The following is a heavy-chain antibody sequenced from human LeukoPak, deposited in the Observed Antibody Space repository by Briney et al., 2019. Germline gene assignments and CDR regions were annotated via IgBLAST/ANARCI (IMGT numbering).Heavy chain of an antibody. CDR2: ISTSSSYI. D-gene: IGHD6-13*01. V-gene: IGHV3-21*01. J-gene: IGHJ4*02. Sequence: GGSLRLSCAASGFTFSSYSMNWVRQAPGKGLEWVSSISTSSSYIYYADSVKGRFTISRDDANNSLYLQMNSLRAEDTAVYYCARVRPGIAAVPDYWGQGTLVTVSS. CDR1: GFTFSSYS. CDR3: ARVRPGIAAVPDY.